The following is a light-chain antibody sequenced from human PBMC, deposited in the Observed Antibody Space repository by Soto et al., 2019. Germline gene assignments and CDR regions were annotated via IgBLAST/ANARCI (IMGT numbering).Light chain of an antibody. CDR2: SDT. Sequence: YELTQPPSVSVAPGKTASISCGGNNIGSKGVHWYQQKPGQAAVLVIYSDTELPPGIPERFSGSNSANLATLPISRVEAGDEAAYYCQVWDSGSANVVFGGGTKLTVL. V-gene: IGLV3-21*04. J-gene: IGLJ2*01. CDR1: NIGSKG. CDR3: QVWDSGSANVV.